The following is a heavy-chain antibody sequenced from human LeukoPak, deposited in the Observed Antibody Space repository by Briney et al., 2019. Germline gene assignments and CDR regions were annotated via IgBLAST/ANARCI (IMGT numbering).Heavy chain of an antibody. CDR3: ARGYQYLDY. J-gene: IGHJ4*02. CDR2: IYTSGST. V-gene: IGHV4-4*09. D-gene: IGHD2-15*01. CDR1: GGSISSYY. Sequence: SETLSLTCTVSGGSISSYYWSWIRQPPGKGLEWIGYIYTSGSTNYNPSLKSRVTISVDTSKNQFSLKLSSVTAADTAVYYSARGYQYLDYWGQGTLVTVSS.